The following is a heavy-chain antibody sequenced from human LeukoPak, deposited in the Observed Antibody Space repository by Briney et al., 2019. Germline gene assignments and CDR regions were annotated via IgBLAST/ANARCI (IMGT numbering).Heavy chain of an antibody. J-gene: IGHJ6*02. CDR2: ISSSSSYI. V-gene: IGHV3-21*01. Sequence: GGSLRLSCAASGFTFSSYSMNWVRQAPGRGLEWVSSISSSSSYIYYADSVKGRFTISRDNAKNSLYLQMNSLRAEDTAVYYCASPRSSSGWNYYYYVMDAWGQGTTVTVSS. CDR1: GFTFSSYS. CDR3: ASPRSSSGWNYYYYVMDA. D-gene: IGHD6-19*01.